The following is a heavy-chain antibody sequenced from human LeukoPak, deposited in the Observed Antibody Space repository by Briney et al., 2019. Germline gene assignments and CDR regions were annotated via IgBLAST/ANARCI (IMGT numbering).Heavy chain of an antibody. J-gene: IGHJ4*02. CDR1: GGSISSGGYY. CDR3: ARSTLDFGDYSTNLYYFDY. CDR2: IYYSGST. Sequence: SETLSLTCTVSGGSISSGGYYWSWIRQHPGKGLEWIGYIYYSGSTYYNPSFKSRVTISVDTSKNQFSLKLSSVTAADTAVYYCARSTLDFGDYSTNLYYFDYWGQGTLVTVSS. V-gene: IGHV4-31*03. D-gene: IGHD4-17*01.